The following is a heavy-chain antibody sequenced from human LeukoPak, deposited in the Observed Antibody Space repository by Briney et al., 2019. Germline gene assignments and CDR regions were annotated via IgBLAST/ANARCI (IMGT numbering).Heavy chain of an antibody. CDR3: ARASLGANDAFDI. CDR2: ISAYNGNT. Sequence: ASVKVSCKASGYTFTSYGISWGRHAPRQGLEWMGWISAYNGNTNYAQKLQGRVTMTTDTSTSTAYMELRSLRSDDTAVYYCARASLGANDAFDIWGQGTMVTVSS. V-gene: IGHV1-18*01. CDR1: GYTFTSYG. D-gene: IGHD4/OR15-4a*01. J-gene: IGHJ3*02.